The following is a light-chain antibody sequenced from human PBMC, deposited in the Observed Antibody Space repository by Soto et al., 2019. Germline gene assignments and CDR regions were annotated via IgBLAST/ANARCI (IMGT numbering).Light chain of an antibody. J-gene: IGKJ4*01. CDR3: QQYGSSPRII. CDR2: GAS. CDR1: QSVSSSY. V-gene: IGKV3-20*01. Sequence: EIVLTKSQCTLSLYPGERATLSCRASQSVSSSYLAWYQQKPGQAPRLLSYGASSRATGIPDRFSGSGSGTDFTLTISRLEPEDFAVYYCQQYGSSPRIIFGGGTKVPIK.